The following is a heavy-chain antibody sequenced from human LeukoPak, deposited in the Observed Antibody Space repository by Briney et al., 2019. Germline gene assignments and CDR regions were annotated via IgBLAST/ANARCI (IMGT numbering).Heavy chain of an antibody. D-gene: IGHD6-19*01. Sequence: GGSLRLSCAASGFIFSTYGMHWVRQAPGKGLEWVAFISYDVSNKHYADSVKGRFTISRDNSKNTLFLQMNSLRVEDTAVYYCAKDGYNSDWRSPTGYYHHGMDVWGQGTTVTVSS. V-gene: IGHV3-30*18. J-gene: IGHJ6*02. CDR3: AKDGYNSDWRSPTGYYHHGMDV. CDR1: GFIFSTYG. CDR2: ISYDVSNK.